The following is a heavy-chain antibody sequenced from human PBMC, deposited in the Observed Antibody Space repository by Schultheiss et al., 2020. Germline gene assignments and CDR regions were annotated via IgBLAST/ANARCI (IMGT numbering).Heavy chain of an antibody. Sequence: ASVKVSCKASGYTFTGYYMHWVRQAPGQRLESMGWITADNGNTNYARNLQGRVTMTTDTPTSTAYMELRSLRSDDTAVYYCARSGTDLDAGDPFDFWGKGTMVTV. CDR3: ARSGTDLDAGDPFDF. CDR2: ITADNGNT. CDR1: GYTFTGYY. J-gene: IGHJ3*01. V-gene: IGHV1-18*04. D-gene: IGHD3/OR15-3a*01.